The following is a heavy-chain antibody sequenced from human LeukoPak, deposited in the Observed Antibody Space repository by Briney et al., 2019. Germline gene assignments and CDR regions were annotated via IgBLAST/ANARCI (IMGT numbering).Heavy chain of an antibody. J-gene: IGHJ4*02. CDR1: GYSISSDYY. CDR3: ARYQRGFCSSTSCYFEGYFDY. D-gene: IGHD2-2*01. V-gene: IGHV4-38-2*01. CDR2: IYHSGST. Sequence: SETLCLTCAVSGYSISSDYYWGGIRRPPGKGRGGTGSIYHSGSTYYNPSLKRPVTISVDTSKNQFSLRLSSVTAADTAVYYGARYQRGFCSSTSCYFEGYFDYWGQGTLVTVSS.